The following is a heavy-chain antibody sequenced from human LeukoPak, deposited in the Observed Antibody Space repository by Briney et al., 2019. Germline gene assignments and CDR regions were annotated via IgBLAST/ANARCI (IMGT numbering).Heavy chain of an antibody. CDR2: ISGSGGRT. Sequence: GSLRLSCAASGFSFSSYGMSWVRQAPGKGLGWVSGISGSGGRTYYADSVKGRFTISRDNSKNTLDLQMNSLRAEDTAVYYCAKDGTTSHGRYCSSNSCYYFDHWGQGTLVTVSS. J-gene: IGHJ4*02. CDR3: AKDGTTSHGRYCSSNSCYYFDH. V-gene: IGHV3-23*01. D-gene: IGHD2-2*01. CDR1: GFSFSSYG.